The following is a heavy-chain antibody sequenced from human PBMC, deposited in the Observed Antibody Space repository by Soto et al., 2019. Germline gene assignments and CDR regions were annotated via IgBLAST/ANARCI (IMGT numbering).Heavy chain of an antibody. CDR2: IIPIFGTA. J-gene: IGHJ5*02. D-gene: IGHD3-10*01. CDR1: GGTFSSYA. V-gene: IGHV1-69*13. CDR3: ARDRLPARNYYGSGSNDWFDP. Sequence: SVKVSCKASGGTFSSYAISWVRQAPGQGLEWMGGIIPIFGTANYAQKFQGRVTITADESTSTAYMELSSLRSEDTAVYYCARDRLPARNYYGSGSNDWFDPWGQGTLVTVSS.